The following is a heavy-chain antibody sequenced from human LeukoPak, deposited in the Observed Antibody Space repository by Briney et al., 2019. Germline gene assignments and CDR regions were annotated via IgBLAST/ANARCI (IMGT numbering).Heavy chain of an antibody. CDR2: ISAYNGNT. CDR1: GYTFTRYG. D-gene: IGHD2-15*01. V-gene: IGHV1-18*01. CDR3: GRLGYCTGSSCPTSYYNWFDP. J-gene: IGHJ5*02. Sequence: ASVKVSCKASGYTFTRYGISWVRQAPGQGLEWMGWISAYNGNTNYAQKLQGRVTMTTDTSTSTAYMELRSLRSDDTAVYYCGRLGYCTGSSCPTSYYNWFDPWGQGTLVTVSS.